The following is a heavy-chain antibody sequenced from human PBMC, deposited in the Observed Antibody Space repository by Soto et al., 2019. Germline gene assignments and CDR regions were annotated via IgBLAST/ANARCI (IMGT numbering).Heavy chain of an antibody. CDR2: IYYSGST. V-gene: IGHV4-39*01. D-gene: IGHD2-2*01. CDR1: GGSISSSSYY. Sequence: SETLSLTCTVSGGSISSSSYYWGWIRQPPGKGLEWIGSIYYSGSTYYNPSLKSRVTISVDTSKNQFSLKLSSVTAADTAVYYCAIHGAGYVVVVPAAMDYWGQGTLVTVSS. CDR3: AIHGAGYVVVVPAAMDY. J-gene: IGHJ4*02.